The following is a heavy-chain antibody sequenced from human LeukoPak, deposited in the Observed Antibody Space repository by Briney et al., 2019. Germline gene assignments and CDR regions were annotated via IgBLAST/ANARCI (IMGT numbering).Heavy chain of an antibody. J-gene: IGHJ4*02. CDR3: ARDLLGSPTGYSSGAWDY. V-gene: IGHV1-69*13. Sequence: SVKVSCKASGGPFINYAISWVRQAPGQGLEWMGGIIPIFDTADYAQNFQGRLTITADESTSTAYMELSSLRAEDTAMYYCARDLLGSPTGYSSGAWDYWGQGTLVTVSS. D-gene: IGHD3-9*01. CDR2: IIPIFDTA. CDR1: GGPFINYA.